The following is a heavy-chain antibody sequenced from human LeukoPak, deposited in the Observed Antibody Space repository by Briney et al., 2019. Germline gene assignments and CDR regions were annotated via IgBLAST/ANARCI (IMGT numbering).Heavy chain of an antibody. CDR3: ARVSVRWLPRHAFDY. V-gene: IGHV1-46*01. J-gene: IGHJ4*02. CDR1: GYTFTSYY. D-gene: IGHD5-24*01. Sequence: GASVKVSCKASGYTFTSYYMHWVRQAPGQGLEWMGIINPSGGSTSYAHKFQGRVTMTRDTSTSTVYMELSSLRSEDTAVYYCARVSVRWLPRHAFDYWGQGTLVTVSS. CDR2: INPSGGST.